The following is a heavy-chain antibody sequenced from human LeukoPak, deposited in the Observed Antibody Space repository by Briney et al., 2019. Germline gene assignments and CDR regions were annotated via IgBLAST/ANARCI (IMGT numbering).Heavy chain of an antibody. CDR2: IYHSGST. D-gene: IGHD3-10*01. CDR1: GGSISSGGYS. V-gene: IGHV4-30-2*01. J-gene: IGHJ4*02. CDR3: AREGGSGTIDY. Sequence: SQTLSLTCAVSGGSISSGGYSWSWIRQPPGKGLEWIGYIYHSGSTYYNPSLKSRVTILVDRSKNQFSLKLNSVTAADTAVYYCAREGGSGTIDYWGQGTLVTVSS.